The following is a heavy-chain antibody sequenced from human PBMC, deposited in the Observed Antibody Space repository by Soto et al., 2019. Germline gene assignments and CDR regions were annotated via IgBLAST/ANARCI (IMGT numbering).Heavy chain of an antibody. CDR1: GVTFSSYA. V-gene: IGHV3-23*01. D-gene: IGHD2-15*01. CDR2: ISGSGGST. CDR3: AKDLVAARPYYFDY. Sequence: PGGFLRLSCAASGVTFSSYAMSWVRQAPGKGLEWVSAISGSGGSTYYADSVKGRFTISRDNSKNTLYLQMNSLRAEDTAVYYCAKDLVAARPYYFDYWGQGTLVTVSS. J-gene: IGHJ4*02.